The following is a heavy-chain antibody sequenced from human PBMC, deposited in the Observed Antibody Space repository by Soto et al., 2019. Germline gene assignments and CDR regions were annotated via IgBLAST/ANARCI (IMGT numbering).Heavy chain of an antibody. D-gene: IGHD3-10*01. CDR2: INPNSGGT. CDR3: ARDPSSGGSYFDY. V-gene: IGHV1-2*02. J-gene: IGHJ4*02. CDR1: GYTFTGYY. Sequence: QVQLVQSGAEVKKPGASVKVSCKASGYTFTGYYMHWVRQAPGQGLEWMGWINPNSGGTNYAQKLQGRVTMTRDTSISTAYMELSRLRSDDTAVYYCARDPSSGGSYFDYWGQGTLFTVSS.